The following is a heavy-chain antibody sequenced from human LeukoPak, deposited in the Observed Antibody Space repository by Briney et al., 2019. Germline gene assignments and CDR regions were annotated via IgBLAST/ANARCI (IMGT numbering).Heavy chain of an antibody. CDR1: GFTPTRVA. J-gene: IGHJ3*02. CDR2: ISFIVSKT. CDR3: ARDGRRYYDFWSGYYHASWSGESEDAFEI. Sequence: GRSLCPSCAVSGFTPTRVATGWVCPAPEEGLGWVAVISFIVSKTNYTGSVKGRFTMSRDNSKNTLYLQMNSLRAEDTAVYYCARDGRRYYDFWSGYYHASWSGESEDAFEIWGQGTMVTVSS. D-gene: IGHD3-3*01. V-gene: IGHV3-30-3*01.